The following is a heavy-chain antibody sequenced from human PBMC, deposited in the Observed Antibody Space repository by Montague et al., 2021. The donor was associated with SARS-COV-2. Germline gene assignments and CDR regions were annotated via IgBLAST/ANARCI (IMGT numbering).Heavy chain of an antibody. J-gene: IGHJ5*02. CDR1: GRSISTDHY. CDR3: ASQVAYLDYFDP. D-gene: IGHD4-11*01. CDR2: IHHSGNT. Sequence: SEILSLTCTVSGRSISTDHYWGWIRQPPGKGLEWIGSIHHSGNTYYNPSLRSRLTISIDTSKNQFSLKLTSLTAADTAVYYCASQVAYLDYFDPWAREPWSPSPQ. V-gene: IGHV4-38-2*02.